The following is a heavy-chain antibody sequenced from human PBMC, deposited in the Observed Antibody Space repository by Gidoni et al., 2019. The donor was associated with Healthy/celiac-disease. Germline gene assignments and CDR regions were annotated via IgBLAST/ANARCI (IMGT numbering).Heavy chain of an antibody. Sequence: QVQLVQSGAEVKTPRATVKVSCKASGYTFPSYYMHCVRQAPGQGLEWMGRINPSGGSTSYAQKFQGRVTMTRDTSTSTVYMELSSLRSEDTAVYYCARSGPDCSGGSCYSGYYYYYGMDVWGQGTTVTVSS. CDR2: INPSGGST. J-gene: IGHJ6*02. CDR1: GYTFPSYY. CDR3: ARSGPDCSGGSCYSGYYYYYGMDV. D-gene: IGHD2-15*01. V-gene: IGHV1-46*01.